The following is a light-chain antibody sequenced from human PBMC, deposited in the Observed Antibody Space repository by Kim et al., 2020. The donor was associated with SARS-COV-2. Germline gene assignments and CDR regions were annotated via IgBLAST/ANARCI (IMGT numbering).Light chain of an antibody. CDR3: QVWDRRAYG. J-gene: IGLJ1*01. V-gene: IGLV3-9*01. Sequence: SYELTQPLSVSVALGQTARITCGGNNIGSKNVHWYQQTPGQATVLVIYRDSNRPSGIPERFSGSNSGNTATMTISRAKPGDEADYYCQVWDRRAYGFGTG. CDR2: RDS. CDR1: NIGSKN.